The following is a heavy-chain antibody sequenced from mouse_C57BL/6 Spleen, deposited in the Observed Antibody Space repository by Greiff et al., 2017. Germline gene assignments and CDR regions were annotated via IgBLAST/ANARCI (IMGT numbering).Heavy chain of an antibody. V-gene: IGHV5-15*04. CDR1: GFTFSDYG. D-gene: IGHD2-5*01. CDR2: LSNLAYSI. J-gene: IGHJ1*03. CDR3: ARRNSNWYFDV. Sequence: EVMLVESGGGLVQPGGSLKLSCAASGFTFSDYGMAWVRQAPRKGPEWVAFLSNLAYSIYYADTVTGRFTISRENAKNTLYLEMSSLRSEDTAMYYCARRNSNWYFDVWGTGTTVTVSS.